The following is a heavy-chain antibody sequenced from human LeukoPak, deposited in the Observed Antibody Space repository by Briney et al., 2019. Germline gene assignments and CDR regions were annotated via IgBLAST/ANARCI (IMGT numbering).Heavy chain of an antibody. V-gene: IGHV1-46*01. Sequence: ASVKVSCKASGYTFISYYMHWVRQAPGQGLEWMGMINPSGGGTSYAQKFQGRVTMTRNTSISTAYMELSSLRSEDTAVYYCARGSNVVELRAFDIWGQGTMVTVSS. CDR2: INPSGGGT. J-gene: IGHJ3*02. CDR3: ARGSNVVELRAFDI. CDR1: GYTFISYY. D-gene: IGHD1-7*01.